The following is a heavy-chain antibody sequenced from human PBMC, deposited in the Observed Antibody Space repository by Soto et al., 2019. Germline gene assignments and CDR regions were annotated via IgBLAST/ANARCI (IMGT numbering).Heavy chain of an antibody. CDR1: GGSISSSGYY. V-gene: IGHV4-39*01. Sequence: QLQLQESGPGLVKPSETLSLTCIVSGGSISSSGYYWGWIRQPPGKGLEWIGSIYYSGSAYYNASLRSRVTLSADTSKSQFSLKLSSVTAADTAVYYCARHQHNPHFENWGQGTLVTVSS. CDR2: IYYSGSA. J-gene: IGHJ4*02. CDR3: ARHQHNPHFEN. D-gene: IGHD6-13*01.